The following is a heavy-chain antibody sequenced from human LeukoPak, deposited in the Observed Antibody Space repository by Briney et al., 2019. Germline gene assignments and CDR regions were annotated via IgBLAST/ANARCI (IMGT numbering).Heavy chain of an antibody. J-gene: IGHJ4*02. Sequence: GGSLRLSCAASGFTFSRYSMNWVRQAPGKGLEWVSYISSSSTTIYYADSVKGRFTISRDNAKNSLYLQMSSLRAEDTAVYYCARVTYHYDSSGSRVSYFDYWGQGTLVTVSS. CDR2: ISSSSTTI. CDR3: ARVTYHYDSSGSRVSYFDY. D-gene: IGHD3-22*01. V-gene: IGHV3-48*01. CDR1: GFTFSRYS.